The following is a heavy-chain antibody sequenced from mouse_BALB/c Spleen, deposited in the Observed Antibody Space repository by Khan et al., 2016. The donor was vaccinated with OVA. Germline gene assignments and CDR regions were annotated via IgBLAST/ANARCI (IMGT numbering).Heavy chain of an antibody. CDR3: ARGGSSGPAWFTY. CDR1: GYSITNGYF. D-gene: IGHD3-1*01. V-gene: IGHV3-6*02. CDR2: IRYDGNT. Sequence: VQLKESGPGLVKPSQSLSLTYSVTGYSITNGYFWNWIRQFPGNNLEWMGYIRYDGNTNYNPSLKNRISITRDTSKNQFFLNLNSVTPEDTATYYCARGGSSGPAWFTYWGQGTLVTVSA. J-gene: IGHJ3*01.